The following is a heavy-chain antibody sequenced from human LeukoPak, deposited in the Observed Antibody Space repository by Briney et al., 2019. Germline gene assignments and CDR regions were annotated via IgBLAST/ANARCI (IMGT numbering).Heavy chain of an antibody. CDR1: GFTVSSNY. Sequence: PGGSLRLSCAASGFTVSSNYMRWFRQAPGKGLEWVSVIYSGGSTYYADSVKGRFTISRDNSKNTLYLQMNSLRAEDTAVYYCARDVDFWSGYYPADWGQGTLVTVSS. D-gene: IGHD3-3*01. CDR2: IYSGGST. J-gene: IGHJ4*02. V-gene: IGHV3-53*01. CDR3: ARDVDFWSGYYPAD.